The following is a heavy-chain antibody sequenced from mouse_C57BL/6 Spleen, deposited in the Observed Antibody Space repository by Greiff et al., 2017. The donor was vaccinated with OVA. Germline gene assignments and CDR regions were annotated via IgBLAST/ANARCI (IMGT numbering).Heavy chain of an antibody. D-gene: IGHD2-1*01. V-gene: IGHV5-6*01. Sequence: EVQLQQSGGDLVKPGGSLKLSCAASGFTFSSYGMSWVRQTTDKRLEWVATISSGGSYTYYPDSVKGRITISRDNAKNTLYLHMSSLKSEDTAMYYCAKHGGNSWFVYWGQGTLVTVSA. CDR1: GFTFSSYG. CDR2: ISSGGSYT. CDR3: AKHGGNSWFVY. J-gene: IGHJ3*01.